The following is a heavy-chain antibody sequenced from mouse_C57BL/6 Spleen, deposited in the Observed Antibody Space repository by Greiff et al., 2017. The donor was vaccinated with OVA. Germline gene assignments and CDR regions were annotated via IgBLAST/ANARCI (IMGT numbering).Heavy chain of an antibody. Sequence: VQLQQSGAELVRPGASVTLSCKASGYTFTDYEMHWVKQTPVHGLEWIGAIDPETGGTAYNQKFKGKAILTADKSSSTAYMELRSLTSEDSAVYYCTRKGLITTVVAPFDYWGQGTTLTVSS. D-gene: IGHD1-1*01. CDR3: TRKGLITTVVAPFDY. V-gene: IGHV1-15*01. CDR2: IDPETGGT. CDR1: GYTFTDYE. J-gene: IGHJ2*01.